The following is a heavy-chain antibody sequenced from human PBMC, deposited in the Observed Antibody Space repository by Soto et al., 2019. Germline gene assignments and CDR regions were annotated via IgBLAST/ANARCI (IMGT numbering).Heavy chain of an antibody. CDR2: ISSRSSTI. J-gene: IGHJ4*02. CDR1: GFTFSSYE. V-gene: IGHV3-48*03. CDR3: ASVATPYERIRGYYFDY. Sequence: GGSLRLSCAASGFTFSSYEMNWVRQAPGKGLEWVSYISSRSSTIYYADSVKGRFTISRDNAKNALYLHMNSLRAEDTAVYYCASVATPYERIRGYYFDYWGQGTLVTVSS. D-gene: IGHD3-22*01.